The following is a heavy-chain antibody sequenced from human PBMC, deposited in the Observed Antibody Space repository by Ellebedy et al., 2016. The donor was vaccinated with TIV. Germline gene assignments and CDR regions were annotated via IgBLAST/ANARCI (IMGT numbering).Heavy chain of an antibody. CDR3: ARDRPQRWLQLGWFDP. Sequence: AASVKVSCKASGGTFSSYAISWVRQAPGQGLEWMGGIIPIFGTANYAQKFQGRVTITADESTSTAYMELSSLRSEDTAVYYCARDRPQRWLQLGWFDPWGQGTLVTVSS. CDR2: IIPIFGTA. V-gene: IGHV1-69*13. D-gene: IGHD5-24*01. CDR1: GGTFSSYA. J-gene: IGHJ5*02.